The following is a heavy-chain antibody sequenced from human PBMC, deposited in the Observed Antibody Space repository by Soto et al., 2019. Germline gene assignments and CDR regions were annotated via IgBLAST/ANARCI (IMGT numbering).Heavy chain of an antibody. CDR1: GYTFTSYY. Sequence: ASLKVSCKASGYTFTSYYMHWVRQAPGQGLEWMGIINPSGGSTSYAQKFQGRVTMTRDTSTSTVYMELSSLRSEDTAVYYCAREEFEDIVVAADPHNWFDPWGQGTLVTVSS. D-gene: IGHD2-15*01. CDR2: INPSGGST. CDR3: AREEFEDIVVAADPHNWFDP. J-gene: IGHJ5*02. V-gene: IGHV1-46*01.